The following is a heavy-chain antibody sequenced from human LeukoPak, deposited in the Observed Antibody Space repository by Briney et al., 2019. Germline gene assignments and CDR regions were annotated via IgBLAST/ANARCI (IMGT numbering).Heavy chain of an antibody. CDR1: GFTFSSFA. V-gene: IGHV3-23*05. D-gene: IGHD4-17*01. CDR3: IVFGDSNH. CDR2: IHTSGDT. Sequence: GGSLRLSCAASGFTFSSFAMSWVRQAPGKGLEWVSAIHTSGDTCYADSVKGRFTISRDTSKNTLYLQINSLRVEDTAVYYCIVFGDSNHWGQGTLVTVSS. J-gene: IGHJ5*02.